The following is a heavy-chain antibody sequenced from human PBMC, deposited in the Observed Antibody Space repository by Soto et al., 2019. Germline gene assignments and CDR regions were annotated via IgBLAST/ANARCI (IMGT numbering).Heavy chain of an antibody. Sequence: EVQLLESGGGLVQPGGSLRLSCAASGFTFSSYAMSWVRQAPGKGLEWVSAISGSGGSTYYADSVKGRFTISRDNSKNTLCLQMNSLRAEDTAVYYCGKLESYYYYMDVWGKGTTVTVSS. CDR2: ISGSGGST. J-gene: IGHJ6*03. CDR1: GFTFSSYA. CDR3: GKLESYYYYMDV. V-gene: IGHV3-23*01. D-gene: IGHD1-1*01.